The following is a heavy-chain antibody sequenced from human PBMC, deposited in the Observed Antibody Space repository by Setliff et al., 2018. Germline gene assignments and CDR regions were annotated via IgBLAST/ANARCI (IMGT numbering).Heavy chain of an antibody. CDR1: GYTFTSYD. Sequence: ASVKVSCKASGYTFTSYDINWVRQATGQGLEWMGWMNPNSGNTGYAQKFQGRVTITRNTSISTAYMELSSLRSEDTAVYYCARGRRGNYDFWSGSEGSGWFDPWGQGTLVTVSS. D-gene: IGHD3-3*01. CDR2: MNPNSGNT. J-gene: IGHJ5*02. CDR3: ARGRRGNYDFWSGSEGSGWFDP. V-gene: IGHV1-8*03.